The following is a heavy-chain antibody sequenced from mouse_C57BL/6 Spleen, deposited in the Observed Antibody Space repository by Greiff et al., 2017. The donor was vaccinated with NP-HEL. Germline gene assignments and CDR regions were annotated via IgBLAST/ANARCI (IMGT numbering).Heavy chain of an antibody. Sequence: QVQLQQPGTELVKPGASVKLSCKASGYTFTSYWMHWVKQRPGQGLEWIGNINPSNGGTNYNEKFKSKATLTVDKSSSTAYMQHSSLTSEDSAVYYCARSAVVATNAMDYWGQGTSVTVSS. CDR2: INPSNGGT. CDR3: ARSAVVATNAMDY. J-gene: IGHJ4*01. D-gene: IGHD1-1*01. CDR1: GYTFTSYW. V-gene: IGHV1-53*01.